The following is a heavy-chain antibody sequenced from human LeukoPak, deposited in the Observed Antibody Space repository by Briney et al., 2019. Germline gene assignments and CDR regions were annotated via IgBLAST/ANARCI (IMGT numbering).Heavy chain of an antibody. CDR2: IKSKTDGGTT. CDR1: GFTFSNAW. J-gene: IGHJ4*02. V-gene: IGHV3-15*01. D-gene: IGHD6-13*01. CDR3: TTVEYSSSRIEGY. Sequence: GGSLRLSCAASGFTFSNAWMSWVRQAPGKGLEWVGRIKSKTDGGTTDYAAPVKRRFTISRDDSKNTLYLQMNSLKTEDTAVYYCTTVEYSSSRIEGYWGQGTLVTVSS.